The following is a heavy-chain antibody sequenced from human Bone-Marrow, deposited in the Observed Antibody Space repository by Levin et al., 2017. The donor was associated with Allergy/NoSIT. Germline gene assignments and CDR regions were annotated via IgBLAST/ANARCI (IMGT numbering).Heavy chain of an antibody. J-gene: IGHJ6*02. CDR3: ARANFNEAGGPRSYYYYDGMDV. CDR2: ISSSGSTI. D-gene: IGHD2-8*02. CDR1: GFTFSDYY. Sequence: GESLKISCAASGFTFSDYYMSWIRQAPGKGLEWVSYISSSGSTIYYADSVKGRFTISRDNAKNSLYLQMNSLRAEDTAVYYCARANFNEAGGPRSYYYYDGMDVWGQGTTVTVSS. V-gene: IGHV3-11*01.